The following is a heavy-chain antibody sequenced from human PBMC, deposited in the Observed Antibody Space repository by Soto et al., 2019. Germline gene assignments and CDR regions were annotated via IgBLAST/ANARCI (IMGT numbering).Heavy chain of an antibody. CDR3: AKDRGEQLVLMFDY. CDR2: ISWNSGSI. Sequence: EVQLVESGGGLVQPGRSLRLSCAASGFTFDDYAMHWVRQAPGKGLEWDSGISWNSGSIGYADSVKGRFTISRDNAKNSLYLQMNSLSAEDTALYYCAKDRGEQLVLMFDYWGQGTLVTVSS. V-gene: IGHV3-9*01. D-gene: IGHD6-6*01. CDR1: GFTFDDYA. J-gene: IGHJ4*02.